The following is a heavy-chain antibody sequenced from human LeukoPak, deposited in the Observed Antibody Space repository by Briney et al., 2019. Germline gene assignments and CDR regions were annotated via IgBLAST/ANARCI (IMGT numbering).Heavy chain of an antibody. CDR3: ARRAPYYDYVWGSYRPNWFDP. Sequence: SETLSLTCAVYGGSFSGYYWSWIRQPPGKGLEWIGEINHSGSTNYNPSLKSRVTISVDTSKNQFSLKLSFVTAADTAVYYCARRAPYYDYVWGSYRPNWFDPWGQGTLVTVSS. V-gene: IGHV4-34*01. CDR2: INHSGST. J-gene: IGHJ5*02. D-gene: IGHD3-16*02. CDR1: GGSFSGYY.